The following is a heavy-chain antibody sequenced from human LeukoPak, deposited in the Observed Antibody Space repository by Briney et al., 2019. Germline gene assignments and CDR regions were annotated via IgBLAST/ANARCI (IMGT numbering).Heavy chain of an antibody. V-gene: IGHV1-46*01. CDR1: GGTFSSYA. CDR2: INPSGGST. D-gene: IGHD6-13*01. J-gene: IGHJ5*02. Sequence: ASVKVSCKASGGTFSSYAISWVRQAPGQGLEWVGIINPSGGSTSYAQKFQGRVTMTRDMSTSTVYMELSSLRSEDTAVYYCARDLRYSSRGYWFDPWGQGTLVTVSS. CDR3: ARDLRYSSRGYWFDP.